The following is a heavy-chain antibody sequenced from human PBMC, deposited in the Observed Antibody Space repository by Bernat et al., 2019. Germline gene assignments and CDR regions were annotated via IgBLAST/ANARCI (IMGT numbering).Heavy chain of an antibody. V-gene: IGHV3-7*02. J-gene: IGHJ3*02. CDR1: GFTFSTYW. CDR3: AKGADFGDYDGYDAFDI. D-gene: IGHD4-17*01. CDR2: IKQDGSEK. Sequence: EVQLVESGGGLVQPGGSLRLSCAASGFTFSTYWMSWVRQAPGKGLEWVANIKQDGSEKYYVDSVKGRFTISRDNAKNSLNLQMNSLRVEDTAMYYCAKGADFGDYDGYDAFDIWGQGTMVTVSS.